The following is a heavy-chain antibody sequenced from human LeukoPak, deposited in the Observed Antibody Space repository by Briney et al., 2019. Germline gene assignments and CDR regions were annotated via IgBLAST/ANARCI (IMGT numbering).Heavy chain of an antibody. V-gene: IGHV3-23*01. Sequence: GGSLRLSCAASEFIFSNYEVNWFRQAPGKGLEWVSAISGAGDDTYYADSVKGRFTISRDNSKNTVHVQMSSLRAEDTAVYYCAKLSGTFGTTSRVLDSWGQGTLVTVSS. J-gene: IGHJ4*02. D-gene: IGHD1-1*01. CDR2: ISGAGDDT. CDR1: EFIFSNYE. CDR3: AKLSGTFGTTSRVLDS.